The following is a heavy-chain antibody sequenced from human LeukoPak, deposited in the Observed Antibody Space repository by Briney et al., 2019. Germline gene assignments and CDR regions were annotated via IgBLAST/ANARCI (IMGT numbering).Heavy chain of an antibody. D-gene: IGHD2/OR15-2a*01. CDR3: ARHALSPRYYYGMDV. J-gene: IGHJ6*02. CDR1: GGSFRSYY. V-gene: IGHV4-59*08. Sequence: SETLSLTCTVSGGSFRSYYWSWIRQSPGKGLEWIAYIYYTGSTDYNPSLKSRVTISVDTSKNQFSLKLSSVTAADTAVFYCARHALSPRYYYGMDVWGQGTTVTVSS. CDR2: IYYTGST.